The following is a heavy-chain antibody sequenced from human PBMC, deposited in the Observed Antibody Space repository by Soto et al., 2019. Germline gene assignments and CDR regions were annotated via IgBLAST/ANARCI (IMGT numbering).Heavy chain of an antibody. J-gene: IGHJ5*02. CDR1: GYSFTSYW. V-gene: IGHV5-51*01. CDR2: IYPGDSDT. D-gene: IGHD2-2*01. CDR3: ARQERFFISPGCYKNGSAP. Sequence: GESLKISCKGSGYSFTSYWIGWVRQMPGKGLEWMGIIYPGDSDTRYSPSFQGQVTISADKSISTAYLQWSSLKASDTAMYYCARQERFFISPGCYKNGSAPGGQGPLAPVP.